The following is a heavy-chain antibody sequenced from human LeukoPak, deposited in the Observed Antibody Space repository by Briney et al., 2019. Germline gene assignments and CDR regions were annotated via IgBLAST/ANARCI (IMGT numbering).Heavy chain of an antibody. V-gene: IGHV3-23*01. J-gene: IGHJ4*02. CDR1: GFNLYDYG. Sequence: GGSLRLSCAASGFNLYDYGMSWVRQAPGKGLEWVSLIIASSGSTFYADSVKGRFTISRDNSKNTLYLQMNSLRAEDTAVYYCAKGAYDYIEMGYFDYWGQGTLVTVSS. D-gene: IGHD5-12*01. CDR2: IIASSGST. CDR3: AKGAYDYIEMGYFDY.